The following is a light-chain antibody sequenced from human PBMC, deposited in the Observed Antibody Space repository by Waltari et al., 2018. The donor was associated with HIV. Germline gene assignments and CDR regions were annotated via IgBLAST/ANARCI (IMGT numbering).Light chain of an antibody. J-gene: IGLJ3*02. CDR3: QSYDSTGV. V-gene: IGLV2-23*01. CDR1: SSDVGNYHL. CDR2: EGI. Sequence: QSALTQPASVSGSPGQSITISCTGTSSDVGNYHLVSWYQQHPGKAPKLMIYEGIKRPSGVSNRYSASKSGKTASLTVSGLRAEDEADYYCQSYDSTGVFGGGTKLTVL.